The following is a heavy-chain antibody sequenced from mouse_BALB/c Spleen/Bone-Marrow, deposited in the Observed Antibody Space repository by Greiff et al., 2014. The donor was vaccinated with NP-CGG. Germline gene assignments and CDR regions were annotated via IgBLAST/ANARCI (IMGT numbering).Heavy chain of an antibody. CDR2: IYPYNGVT. J-gene: IGHJ2*01. CDR3: ARPHDYGYGY. Sequence: DVQLQESGPELVKPGASVKISCKASGYTFTDYNMHWVKQSHGKSLEWIGYIYPYNGVTGYNQKFKSKATLTVDNSSTTAYMELRRPTSEDAAVYYCARPHDYGYGYWGQGTTLTVSS. CDR1: GYTFTDYN. D-gene: IGHD1-2*01. V-gene: IGHV1S29*02.